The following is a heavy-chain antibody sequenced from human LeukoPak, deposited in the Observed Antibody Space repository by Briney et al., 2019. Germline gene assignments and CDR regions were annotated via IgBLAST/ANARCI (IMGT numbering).Heavy chain of an antibody. V-gene: IGHV3-30-3*01. CDR3: ARETGSAVGSTDLDY. D-gene: IGHD4-17*01. CDR1: GFTFSSYA. Sequence: GRSLRLSCAASGFTFSSYAMHWVRQAPGKGLEWVAVISYDGSNKYFADSVKGRFTISRDTSKKTLYLQMNSLRAEDTAVYYCARETGSAVGSTDLDYWGQGTLVTVSS. CDR2: ISYDGSNK. J-gene: IGHJ4*02.